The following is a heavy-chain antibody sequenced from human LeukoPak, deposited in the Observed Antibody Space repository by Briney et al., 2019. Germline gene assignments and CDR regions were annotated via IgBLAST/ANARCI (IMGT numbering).Heavy chain of an antibody. CDR3: ARGDYVTERGIAVAGTDY. Sequence: ASVKVSCKASGYTFTRYDINWVRQATGQGLEWMGWMNPNSGNTGYAQKFQGRVTMTRNTSISTAYMELSSLRSEDTAVYYCARGDYVTERGIAVAGTDYWGQGTLVTVSS. J-gene: IGHJ4*02. V-gene: IGHV1-8*01. CDR1: GYTFTRYD. CDR2: MNPNSGNT. D-gene: IGHD6-19*01.